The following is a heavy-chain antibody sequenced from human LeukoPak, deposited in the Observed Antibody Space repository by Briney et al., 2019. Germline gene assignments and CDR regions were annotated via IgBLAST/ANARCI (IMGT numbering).Heavy chain of an antibody. CDR1: GGPISSSSYY. V-gene: IGHV4-39*01. CDR2: IYYSGST. CDR3: ARNPIAVADFDY. D-gene: IGHD6-19*01. Sequence: PSETLSLTCTVSGGPISSSSYYWGWIRQPPGKGLEWIGSIYYSGSTYYNPSLKSRVTISVDTSKNQFSLKLSSVTAADTAVYYCARNPIAVADFDYWGQGTLVTVSS. J-gene: IGHJ4*02.